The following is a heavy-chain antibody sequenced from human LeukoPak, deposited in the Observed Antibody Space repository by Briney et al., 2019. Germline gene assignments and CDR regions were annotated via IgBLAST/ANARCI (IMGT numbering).Heavy chain of an antibody. CDR3: VRGGTYYLPY. V-gene: IGHV4-4*02. CDR1: GVSITDKW. Sequence: KASETLSLTCAVSGVSITDKWWRWVRQPPGKGREWIGEILHTGTTNFNTSLKSGVTISKEKSKNQLSLMLNSVTAADTAIYYCVRGGTYYLPYWGQGILVTVSS. CDR2: ILHTGTT. J-gene: IGHJ4*02. D-gene: IGHD1-26*01.